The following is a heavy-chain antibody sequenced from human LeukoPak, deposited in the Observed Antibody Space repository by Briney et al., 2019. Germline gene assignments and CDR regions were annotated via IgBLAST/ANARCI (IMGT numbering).Heavy chain of an antibody. V-gene: IGHV4-59*08. J-gene: IGHJ4*02. CDR3: ARHAPSDTTGWYYFDY. CDR2: IYYRGST. Sequence: SETLSLTCTVSGGSISNYYWSWIRQPPGKGLEWIGYIYYRGSTTYNPSLKSRLTISVDTSKNQFSLKLSSVTAADTAVYYCARHAPSDTTGWYYFDYWGQGTLVTVSS. D-gene: IGHD6-19*01. CDR1: GGSISNYY.